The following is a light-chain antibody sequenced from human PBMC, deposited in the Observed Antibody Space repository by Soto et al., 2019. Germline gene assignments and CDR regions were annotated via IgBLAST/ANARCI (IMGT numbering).Light chain of an antibody. J-gene: IGKJ4*01. V-gene: IGKV3-15*01. CDR2: GAS. CDR3: QQYNNWPPLT. CDR1: QSVSSN. Sequence: DIVMTQSPATLSVSPGERATLSCRASQSVSSNLAWYQQKPGQAPRLLIYGASTRATGIPARFSGSGSGTEFTLTISSLQSEDFAVYYCQQYNNWPPLTFGGGTKVDSK.